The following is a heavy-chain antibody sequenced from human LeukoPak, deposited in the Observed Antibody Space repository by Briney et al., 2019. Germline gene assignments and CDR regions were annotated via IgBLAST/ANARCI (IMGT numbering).Heavy chain of an antibody. Sequence: PGGSLRLSCAASGSTFSSYSMNWVRQAPGKGLEWVSSISSSSSYIYYADSVKGRFTISRDSSKNTLYLQMNSLRAEDTAVYYCAKEVDQWWSLPGAFDIWGQGTMVTVSS. D-gene: IGHD2-15*01. CDR1: GSTFSSYS. J-gene: IGHJ3*02. V-gene: IGHV3-21*04. CDR3: AKEVDQWWSLPGAFDI. CDR2: ISSSSSYI.